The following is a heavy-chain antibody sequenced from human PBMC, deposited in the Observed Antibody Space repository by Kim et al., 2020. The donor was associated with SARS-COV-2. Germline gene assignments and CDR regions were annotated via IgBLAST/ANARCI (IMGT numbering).Heavy chain of an antibody. J-gene: IGHJ6*02. V-gene: IGHV3-53*01. D-gene: IGHD3-16*01. CDR2: LFYGGDT. Sequence: GGSLRLSCAASGFTVSGKNMNWVRQAPGKGLEWVSTLFYGGDTFYADSVRGRFSISRDNSKNTLYLQMKSLRAPDTAVFYCADIYDFDVWGQGTTVTVSS. CDR1: GFTVSGKN. CDR3: ADIYDFDV.